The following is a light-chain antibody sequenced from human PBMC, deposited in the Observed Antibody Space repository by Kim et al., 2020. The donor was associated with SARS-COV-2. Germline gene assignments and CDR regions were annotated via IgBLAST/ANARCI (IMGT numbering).Light chain of an antibody. CDR2: GAS. V-gene: IGKV3-15*01. CDR1: QSVASN. Sequence: SPGERVTLSCRAMQSVASNLAWYQEKPGQPPRLLIYGASTRATDIPVRFTGSGSGTEFTLTISSLRSEDFAVYYCQQYNDWPPWTFGQGTKVEVK. J-gene: IGKJ1*01. CDR3: QQYNDWPPWT.